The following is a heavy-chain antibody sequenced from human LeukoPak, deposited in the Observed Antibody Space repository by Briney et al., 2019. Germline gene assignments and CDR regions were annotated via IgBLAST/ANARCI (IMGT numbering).Heavy chain of an antibody. CDR1: GFTFSSYA. V-gene: IGHV3-23*01. Sequence: GGSLRLSCATSGFTFSSYAMSWVRQAPGKGLEWVSGIGASGGSTYYADSVKGRFTISRDNSKNTLYLPMNSLRTEDTAVYYCAKAEGYDILTGLDYWGQGTLVTVSS. D-gene: IGHD3-9*01. CDR2: IGASGGST. J-gene: IGHJ4*02. CDR3: AKAEGYDILTGLDY.